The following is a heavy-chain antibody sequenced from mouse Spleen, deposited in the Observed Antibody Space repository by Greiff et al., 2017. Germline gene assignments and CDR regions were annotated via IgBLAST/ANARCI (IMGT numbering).Heavy chain of an antibody. J-gene: IGHJ2*01. CDR2: ISSGGGNT. CDR3: ARQRLPLYFDY. Sequence: EVQLVESGGGLVKLGGSLKLSCAASGFTFSSYAMSWVRQTPEKRLEWVATISSGGGNTYYPDSVKGRFTISRDNAKNTLYLQMSSLKSEDTAMYYCARQRLPLYFDYWGQGTTLTVSS. CDR1: GFTFSSYA. V-gene: IGHV5-9-3*01.